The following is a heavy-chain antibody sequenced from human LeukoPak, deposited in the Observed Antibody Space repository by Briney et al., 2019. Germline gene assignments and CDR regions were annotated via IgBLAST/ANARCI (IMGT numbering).Heavy chain of an antibody. D-gene: IGHD2-15*01. V-gene: IGHV3-48*04. CDR2: ISGSSSTI. CDR1: GFTFRCHS. Sequence: GGSLRLSCAGSGFTFRCHSMTWVRQAPGKGLEWISYISGSSSTIHYADSVKGRYTISRDNAKNSLYLQMNSLRAEDTAVYYCARGGDWYGSWGQGTLLTVSS. J-gene: IGHJ5*01. CDR3: ARGGDWYGS.